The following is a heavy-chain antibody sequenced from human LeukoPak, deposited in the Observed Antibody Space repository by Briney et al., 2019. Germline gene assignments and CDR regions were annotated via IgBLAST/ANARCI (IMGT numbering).Heavy chain of an antibody. J-gene: IGHJ4*02. Sequence: PGGSLRLSCAASGFTFSSYWMHWVRQAPGKGLVWVSRINSDGSSITYADSVKGRFTISRDNAKNTLHLQMNSLRVEDTAVYYCAREGRVSGYDFDCWGQGTLVTVSS. V-gene: IGHV3-74*03. D-gene: IGHD5-12*01. CDR1: GFTFSSYW. CDR3: AREGRVSGYDFDC. CDR2: INSDGSSI.